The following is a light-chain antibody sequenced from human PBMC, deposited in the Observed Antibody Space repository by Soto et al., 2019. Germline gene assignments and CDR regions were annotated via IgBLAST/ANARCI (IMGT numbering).Light chain of an antibody. Sequence: DIQMTQSPSTLSASVGDRITITCRASQSISTWLAWYQQKPGKAPKLLIYKASSLQSGVPSRFSGSGSGTDFTSTISSLQPDDLATYYCQHYNTYSREFGQRTKVEIK. J-gene: IGKJ1*01. V-gene: IGKV1-5*03. CDR2: KAS. CDR1: QSISTW. CDR3: QHYNTYSRE.